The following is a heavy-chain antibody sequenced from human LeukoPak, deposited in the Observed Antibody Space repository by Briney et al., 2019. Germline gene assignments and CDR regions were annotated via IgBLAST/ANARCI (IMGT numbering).Heavy chain of an antibody. CDR2: IYPRNGST. CDR3: ARDQEGFDY. V-gene: IGHV1-46*01. J-gene: IGHJ4*02. CDR1: GYTFTNNY. Sequence: ASVKVSCKASGYTFTNNYLHWVRQAPGQGLEWMGMIYPRNGSTSYAQNFQGRVTVTRDTSTTTVHMELRGLRSEDTAVYYCARDQEGFDYWGQGTVVTVSS.